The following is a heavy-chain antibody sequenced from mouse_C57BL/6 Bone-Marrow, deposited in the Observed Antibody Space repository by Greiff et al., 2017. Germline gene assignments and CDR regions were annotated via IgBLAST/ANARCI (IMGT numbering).Heavy chain of an antibody. Sequence: QVQLQQPGAELVRPGSSVKLSCKASGYTFTSYWMEWVKQRPGQGLEWIGNIYPSDSETHYNQKFKDKATLTVDKSSSTAYMQLSSLTSEDSAVCYCARWSHFAYWGQGTLVTVSA. CDR3: ARWSHFAY. CDR2: IYPSDSET. V-gene: IGHV1-61*01. J-gene: IGHJ3*01. CDR1: GYTFTSYW.